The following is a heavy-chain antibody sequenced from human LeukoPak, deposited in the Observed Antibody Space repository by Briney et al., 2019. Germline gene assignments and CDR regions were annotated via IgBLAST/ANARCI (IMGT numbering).Heavy chain of an antibody. V-gene: IGHV3-23*01. CDR3: AKDSNYCSGGSCHFFDY. CDR1: GFTFSDHY. D-gene: IGHD2-15*01. CDR2: LSGTGGST. J-gene: IGHJ4*02. Sequence: GGSLRLSCATSGFTFSDHYMDWVRQAPGKGLEWVSALSGTGGSTYYADSVKGRFTISRDNSKNTLYLQMNSLRAEDTAVYYCAKDSNYCSGGSCHFFDYWGQGTLVTVSS.